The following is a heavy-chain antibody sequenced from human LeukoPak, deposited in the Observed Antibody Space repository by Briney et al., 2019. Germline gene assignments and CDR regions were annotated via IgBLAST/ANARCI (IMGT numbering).Heavy chain of an antibody. J-gene: IGHJ4*02. Sequence: PSETLSLTCAVYGGSFSGYYWSWIRQPPGKGLEWIGEINHSGSTNHNPSLKSRVTISVDTSKNQFSLKLSSVTAADTAVYYCARGRGSSWYRYYFDYWGQGTLVTVSS. CDR2: INHSGST. D-gene: IGHD6-13*01. CDR3: ARGRGSSWYRYYFDY. V-gene: IGHV4-34*01. CDR1: GGSFSGYY.